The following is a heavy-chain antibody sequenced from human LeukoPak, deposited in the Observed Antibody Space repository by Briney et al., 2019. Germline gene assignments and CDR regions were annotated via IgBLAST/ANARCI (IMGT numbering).Heavy chain of an antibody. V-gene: IGHV4-34*01. J-gene: IGHJ6*03. CDR3: ARQLYVSGSYYAPMDV. Sequence: PSETLSLTCAVYGGSFSGYYWSWIRQPPGKGLEWIASVHHSGSTYYSPSLKSRLAISVDASKNQFSLKMSSVTAADTAVYFCARQLYVSGSYYAPMDVWGKGTTVTISS. D-gene: IGHD3-10*01. CDR2: VHHSGST. CDR1: GGSFSGYY.